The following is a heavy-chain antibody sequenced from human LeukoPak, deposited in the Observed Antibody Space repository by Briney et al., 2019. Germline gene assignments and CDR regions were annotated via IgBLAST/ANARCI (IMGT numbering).Heavy chain of an antibody. D-gene: IGHD3-10*01. Sequence: ASVKVSCKASGNTFTNNGISWVRQAPGQGLEWMGWISAYNGNTNFAQKFQGRVTMTTDTSTSTAYMELRSLRSDDTAVYYCARGLWFGEWNWFDPWGQGTLVTVSS. J-gene: IGHJ5*02. V-gene: IGHV1-18*01. CDR2: ISAYNGNT. CDR1: GNTFTNNG. CDR3: ARGLWFGEWNWFDP.